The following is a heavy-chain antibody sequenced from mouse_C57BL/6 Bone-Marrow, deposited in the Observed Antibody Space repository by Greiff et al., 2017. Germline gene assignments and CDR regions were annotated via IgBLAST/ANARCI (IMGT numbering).Heavy chain of an antibody. J-gene: IGHJ2*01. CDR2: IDPSDSYT. CDR1: GYTFTSYW. D-gene: IGHD6-2*01. Sequence: VQLQQSGAELVRPGTSVKLSCKASGYTFTSYWMHWVKQRPGQGLEWIGVIDPSDSYTNYNQKFKGKATLTVDTSSSTAYMQLSSLTSEDSAVXYCARSLPLYCFDYWGQGTTLTVSS. V-gene: IGHV1-59*01. CDR3: ARSLPLYCFDY.